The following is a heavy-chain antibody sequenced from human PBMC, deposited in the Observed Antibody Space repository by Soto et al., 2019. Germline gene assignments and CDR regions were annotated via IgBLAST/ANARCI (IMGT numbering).Heavy chain of an antibody. CDR3: AKDGLLSGYDTFDY. J-gene: IGHJ4*02. CDR2: ISGSGGST. V-gene: IGHV3-23*01. CDR1: GFTFSSYA. Sequence: GGSLRLSCAASGFTFSSYAMSWVRQAPGKGLEWVSAISGSGGSTYYADSVKGRFTIARANSKNTLYLQMNSLRAEDTAVYYCAKDGLLSGYDTFDYWGQGTLVTVSS. D-gene: IGHD5-12*01.